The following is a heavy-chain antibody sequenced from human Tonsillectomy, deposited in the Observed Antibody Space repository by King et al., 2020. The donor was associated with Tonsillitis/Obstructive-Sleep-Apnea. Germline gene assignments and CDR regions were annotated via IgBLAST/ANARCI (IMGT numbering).Heavy chain of an antibody. D-gene: IGHD2-2*01. CDR1: GYSFTSYG. V-gene: IGHV5-51*01. Sequence: QLVQSGAEVKKPGASLKISCKGSGYSFTSYGNGWVRQMLGKGLEWMGIIYPGDSDTRYSPSFQGQVTIPADKSISTAYLQWSSLKASDTAMYYCARRECSSTCCYYDYCGPRTLVTVSS. J-gene: IGHJ4*02. CDR2: IYPGDSDT. CDR3: ARRECSSTCCYYDY.